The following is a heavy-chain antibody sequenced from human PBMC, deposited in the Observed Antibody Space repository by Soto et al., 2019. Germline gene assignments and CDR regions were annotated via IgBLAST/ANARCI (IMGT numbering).Heavy chain of an antibody. CDR1: GFTFRSYG. CDR3: AKDSMAKGAFDF. CDR2: ISYDGSNK. V-gene: IGHV3-30*18. Sequence: GGSLGLSCAASGFTFRSYGMHWVRQAPGKGLEWVAVISYDGSNKYYADSVKGRFTISRDNSKNTLYLQMNSLRAEDTAVYYCAKDSMAKGAFDFWGQGTMVTVSS. D-gene: IGHD3-3*02. J-gene: IGHJ3*01.